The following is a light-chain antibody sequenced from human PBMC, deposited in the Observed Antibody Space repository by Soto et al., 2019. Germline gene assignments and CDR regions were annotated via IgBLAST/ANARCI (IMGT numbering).Light chain of an antibody. V-gene: IGKV1-39*01. CDR3: QQSYTTPPWT. Sequence: DIQMTQSPSSLSASVGDRVTITCRASQSISNYLNWYQQKPGKAPKVLIYDASSLQGGVPSRFSGSGSGTDFTLTISSLQPEDFATCYCQQSYTTPPWTLGQGTKVDIK. CDR2: DAS. CDR1: QSISNY. J-gene: IGKJ1*01.